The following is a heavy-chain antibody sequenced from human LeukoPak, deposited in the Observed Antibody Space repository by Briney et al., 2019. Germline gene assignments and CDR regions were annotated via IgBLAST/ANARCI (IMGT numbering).Heavy chain of an antibody. J-gene: IGHJ4*02. CDR3: ARYCSGGSCYGYYFDY. CDR2: ISSSSSYI. V-gene: IGHV3-21*01. D-gene: IGHD2-15*01. CDR1: GFTFSSYS. Sequence: GGSLRLSCAASGFTFSSYSMNWVRQAPGKGLEWVSSISSSSSYIYYADSVKGRFTISRDNAKNSLYLQMTSLRAEDTAVYYCARYCSGGSCYGYYFDYWGQGTLVTVSS.